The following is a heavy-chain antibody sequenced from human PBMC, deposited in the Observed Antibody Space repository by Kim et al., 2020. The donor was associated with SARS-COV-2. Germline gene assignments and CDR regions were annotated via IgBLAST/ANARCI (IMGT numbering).Heavy chain of an antibody. J-gene: IGHJ6*02. CDR2: VYSSGDM. CDR3: AKETTSSSQLYGFDV. D-gene: IGHD3-10*01. V-gene: IGHV4-4*07. Sequence: SETLSLTCDVSGGSIDDHYWSWIRQPFGKGLEWIGRVYSSGDMNNNPSFMGRVDMSVDRSQSRVSLRLESVTAADTATYFCAKETTSSSQLYGFDVWGRGITVTVSS. CDR1: GGSIDDHY.